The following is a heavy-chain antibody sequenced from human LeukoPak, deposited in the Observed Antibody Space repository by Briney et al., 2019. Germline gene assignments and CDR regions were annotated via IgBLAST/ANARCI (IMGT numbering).Heavy chain of an antibody. CDR2: ISGSGYNT. J-gene: IGHJ6*03. CDR3: ARVSPNPKYYYYYYMDV. Sequence: GGSLRLSCEASGVTSHLRSYGMSWVRQSPGKGLEWVSTISGSGYNTYYADSVKGRFTISRDNSKNMVYLQMNSLRAEDTAVYYCARVSPNPKYYYYYYMDVWGKGTTVTVSS. V-gene: IGHV3-23*01. D-gene: IGHD2-8*01. CDR1: GVTSHLRSYG.